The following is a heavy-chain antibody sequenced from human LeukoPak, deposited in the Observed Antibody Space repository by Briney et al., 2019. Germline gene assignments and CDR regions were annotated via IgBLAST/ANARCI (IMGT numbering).Heavy chain of an antibody. D-gene: IGHD3-10*01. V-gene: IGHV4-39*01. CDR2: IYYSGST. CDR3: ARRVRAISDIGDNWFDP. Sequence: PSQTLSLTCTVSGGSISSGSYYWSWIRQPAGKGLEWIGSIYYSGSTYYNPSLKSRVTISVDTSKNQFSLKLSSVTAADTAVYYCARRVRAISDIGDNWFDPWGQGTLVTVSS. CDR1: GGSISSGSYY. J-gene: IGHJ5*02.